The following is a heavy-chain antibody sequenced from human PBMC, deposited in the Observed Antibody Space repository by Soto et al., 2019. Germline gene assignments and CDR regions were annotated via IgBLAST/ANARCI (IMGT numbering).Heavy chain of an antibody. Sequence: QVQLQESGPGLVKPSQTLSLSCTVTGGSIGIGGYYWSWIRQHPGKGLEWIGYIYYSGTTQYNPSRTRRVAMTVDTSETQCSLKLSSVTVADTAVYYCATEGRIKGTGFDPWGQGTLVTVSS. D-gene: IGHD1-20*01. CDR1: GGSIGIGGYY. J-gene: IGHJ5*02. CDR3: ATEGRIKGTGFDP. CDR2: IYYSGTT. V-gene: IGHV4-31*03.